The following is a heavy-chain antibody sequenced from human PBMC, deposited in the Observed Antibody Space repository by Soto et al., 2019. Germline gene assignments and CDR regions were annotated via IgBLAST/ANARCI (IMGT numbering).Heavy chain of an antibody. D-gene: IGHD3-10*01. CDR1: GGSFSPNY. CDR3: SRRRGRGSGRYLATRWLEP. Sequence: LSLTSTVSGGSFSPNYWSWIRQPPGKGLEWIGYIYYSGSTNYNPSLKSRVTISVDTSKNQFSLKLSSVTAADTAVYYCSRRRGRGSGRYLATRWLEPWGQGTLGAVGS. J-gene: IGHJ5*02. V-gene: IGHV4-59*12. CDR2: IYYSGST.